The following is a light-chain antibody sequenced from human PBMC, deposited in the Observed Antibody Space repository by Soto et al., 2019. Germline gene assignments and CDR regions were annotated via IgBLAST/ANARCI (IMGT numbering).Light chain of an antibody. CDR1: XXXXXX. CDR3: QQYNSYSWT. V-gene: IGKV1-5*01. CDR2: DAS. Sequence: QSPSTLSASVXXXXTIXXXXXXXXXXXLAWYQQKPAKAPKLLIYDASSLESGVPSRFSGSGSGTEFTLTISSLQPDDFATYYCQQYNSYSWTFGQGTKVEIK. J-gene: IGKJ1*01.